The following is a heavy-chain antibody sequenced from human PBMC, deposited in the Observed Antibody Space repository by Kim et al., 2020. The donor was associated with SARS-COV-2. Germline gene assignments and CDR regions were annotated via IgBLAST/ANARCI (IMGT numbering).Heavy chain of an antibody. V-gene: IGHV3-15*01. CDR3: TTDRPLWFGERDAFDI. CDR2: IKSKTDGGTT. J-gene: IGHJ3*02. CDR1: GFTFSNAW. Sequence: GGSLRLSCAASGFTFSNAWMSWVRQAPGKGLEWVGRIKSKTDGGTTDYAAPVKGRFTISRDDSKNTLYLQMNSLKTEDTAVYYCTTDRPLWFGERDAFDIWGQGTMVTVSS. D-gene: IGHD3-10*01.